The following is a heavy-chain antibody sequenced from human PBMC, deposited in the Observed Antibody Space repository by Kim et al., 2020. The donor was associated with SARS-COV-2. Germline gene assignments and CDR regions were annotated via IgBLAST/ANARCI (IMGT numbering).Heavy chain of an antibody. V-gene: IGHV4-39*01. CDR3: ARQTMLRGGVIILTGGNWLDP. J-gene: IGHJ5*02. CDR2: IYYSGST. CDR1: GGSISSSSYY. D-gene: IGHD3-10*01. Sequence: SETLSLTCTVSGGSISSSSYYWGWIRQPPGKGLDWIGSIYYSGSTYYNPSLKSRVTISVDTSMNQFSMKLRSVTAADTAVYYCARQTMLRGGVIILTGGNWLDPRGQRTLVTVSS.